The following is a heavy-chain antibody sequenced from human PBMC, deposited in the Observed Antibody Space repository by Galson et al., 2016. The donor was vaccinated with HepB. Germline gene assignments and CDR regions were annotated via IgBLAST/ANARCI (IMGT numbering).Heavy chain of an antibody. V-gene: IGHV3-7*01. D-gene: IGHD6-13*01. CDR1: GFTFSSYW. CDR2: IKQDGSEK. J-gene: IGHJ4*02. Sequence: SLRLSCAASGFTFSSYWMNWVRQAPGKGLEWVANIKQDGSEKYYVDSVKGRFTISRDNAKNSLYLQINSLRAEDTAVYYGAREFSSSWYRRKYFDYWGQGTLVTVSS. CDR3: AREFSSSWYRRKYFDY.